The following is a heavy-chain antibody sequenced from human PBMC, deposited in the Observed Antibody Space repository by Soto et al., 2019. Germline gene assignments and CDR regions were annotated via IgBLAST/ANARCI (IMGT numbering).Heavy chain of an antibody. V-gene: IGHV4-30-4*08. Sequence: SETLSLTCTVSGGSILIGDYSWSWIRQPPGKGLEWIGYIYYSGSTYYNPSLNRLGTISVDTSKNQFSLKLSSGTAADAAVYYCAREHRIRFTTYGMDVWGQGTTVTVSS. CDR3: AREHRIRFTTYGMDV. CDR2: IYYSGST. J-gene: IGHJ6*02. CDR1: GGSILIGDYS. D-gene: IGHD3-16*01.